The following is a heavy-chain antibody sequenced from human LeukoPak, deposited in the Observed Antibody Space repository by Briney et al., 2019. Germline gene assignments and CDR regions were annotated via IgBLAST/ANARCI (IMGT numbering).Heavy chain of an antibody. CDR2: ISSDGSYK. J-gene: IGHJ6*03. V-gene: IGHV3-30*18. Sequence: GGSLRLSCAASGFTFSSYGIHWVRQAPGKGLEWVAVISSDGSYKYYADSVKGRFTISRDNSKNTVYLQMNSLRAEDTAVYYCAKEGCSSTSCYWRSYMDVWGKGTTVTVSS. D-gene: IGHD2-2*01. CDR1: GFTFSSYG. CDR3: AKEGCSSTSCYWRSYMDV.